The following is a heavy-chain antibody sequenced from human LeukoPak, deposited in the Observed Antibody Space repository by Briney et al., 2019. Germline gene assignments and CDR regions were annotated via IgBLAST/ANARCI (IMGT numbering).Heavy chain of an antibody. J-gene: IGHJ4*02. CDR1: GGSISSGGYS. CDR2: IYHSGST. CDR3: ARVGDCSGGSRYSPFDY. D-gene: IGHD2-15*01. V-gene: IGHV4-30-2*01. Sequence: SQTLSLTCAVSGGSISSGGYSWSWIRQPPGKGLEWIGYIYHSGSTYYNPSLKSRVTISVDRSKNQFSLKLSSVTAADTAVYYCARVGDCSGGSRYSPFDYWGQGTLVTVSS.